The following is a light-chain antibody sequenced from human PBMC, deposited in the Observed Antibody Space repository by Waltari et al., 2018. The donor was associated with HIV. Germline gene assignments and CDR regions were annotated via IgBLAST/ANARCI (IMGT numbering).Light chain of an antibody. CDR3: HQYAGLPRT. CDR2: GAS. V-gene: IGKV3-20*01. Sequence: EIVLTQSPGTLSLSPGERATLSCRASQSVTGSPLAWYQQHPGQPPRLLVYGASSRATGIPDRFSGSGSGTDFTLTITRLEPEDFAVYYCHQYAGLPRTFGQGTKLEIK. CDR1: QSVTGSP. J-gene: IGKJ2*01.